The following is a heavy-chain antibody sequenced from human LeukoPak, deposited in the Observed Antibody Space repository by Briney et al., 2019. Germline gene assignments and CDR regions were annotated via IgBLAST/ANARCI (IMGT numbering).Heavy chain of an antibody. V-gene: IGHV1-46*01. CDR2: INSGDGST. Sequence: ASVKVSCKASGYIFTSYYIHWVRQAPGQGLEWMGIINSGDGSTGYAQKFQGRVTMTRDTSTSTVYMELSSLRSEDTAVYYCARDRRPDFWSGYLDYWGQGTLVTVSS. CDR3: ARDRRPDFWSGYLDY. CDR1: GYIFTSYY. D-gene: IGHD3-3*01. J-gene: IGHJ4*02.